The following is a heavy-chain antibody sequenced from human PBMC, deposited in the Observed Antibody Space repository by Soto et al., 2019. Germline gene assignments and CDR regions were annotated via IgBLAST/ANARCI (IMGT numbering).Heavy chain of an antibody. CDR2: MSGSGGST. Sequence: GGSLRLSCAASGFSFSSYVMSWVRQAPGKGLEWVSAMSGSGGSTYYPDSVKGRFTISRDNSENTLFLQMNSLRAEDTAVYYCAKASGSSWPYYFDSWGQGTLVTVSS. CDR3: AKASGSSWPYYFDS. CDR1: GFSFSSYV. J-gene: IGHJ4*02. V-gene: IGHV3-23*01. D-gene: IGHD6-13*01.